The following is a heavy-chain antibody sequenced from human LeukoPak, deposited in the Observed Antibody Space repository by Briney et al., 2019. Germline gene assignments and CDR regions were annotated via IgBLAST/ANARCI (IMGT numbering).Heavy chain of an antibody. CDR2: ITPYNGNT. CDR3: ARQFPLMYPSGSGRADYYCYF. V-gene: IGHV1-18*01. D-gene: IGHD3-10*01. CDR1: GYTFISYG. J-gene: IGHJ4*02. Sequence: ASVKVSCKASGYTFISYGVGWVRQAPGQGLEWMGWITPYNGNTNYAQKVRGRVTMTTDTTTSTAYMELRSLRSDDTAVYYCARQFPLMYPSGSGRADYYCYFWGQGTRVTVSS.